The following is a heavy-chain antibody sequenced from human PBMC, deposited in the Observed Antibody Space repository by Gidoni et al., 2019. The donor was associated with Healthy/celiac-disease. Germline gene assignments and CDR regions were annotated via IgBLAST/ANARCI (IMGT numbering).Heavy chain of an antibody. V-gene: IGHV1-69*01. CDR2: IIPIFGTA. D-gene: IGHD3-9*01. J-gene: IGHJ3*02. CDR3: ARDWPYDMLTGYYREGDAFDI. Sequence: QVQLVQSGAEVKKPGSSVKVSCKASGGTFSSYAISRLRQAPGQGLEWMGGIIPIFGTANYAQKFQGRVTITADESTSTAYMELSSLRSEDTAVYYCARDWPYDMLTGYYREGDAFDIWGQGTMVTVSS. CDR1: GGTFSSYA.